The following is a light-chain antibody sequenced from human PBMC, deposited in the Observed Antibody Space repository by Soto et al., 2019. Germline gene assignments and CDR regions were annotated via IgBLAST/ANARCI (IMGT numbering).Light chain of an antibody. CDR1: QSVSIY. V-gene: IGKV3-11*01. CDR2: DSF. CDR3: QQRSNWPLYT. J-gene: IGKJ2*01. Sequence: EIVLTQSPATLSLSPGERATLSCRASQSVSIYLAWYQQKPGQAPRLLIYDSFNRATGIPARFSGSGSGTDFTLTISSLEPEDFAIYYCQQRSNWPLYTYGQGTRLDIK.